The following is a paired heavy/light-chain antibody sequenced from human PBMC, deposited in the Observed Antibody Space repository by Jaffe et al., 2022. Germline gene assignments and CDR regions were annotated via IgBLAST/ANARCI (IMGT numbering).Light chain of an antibody. CDR2: END. CDR3: GTWDSSLSAGPVV. V-gene: IGLV1-51*02. CDR1: SSNIGNNY. J-gene: IGLJ2*01. Sequence: QSVLTQPPSVSAAPGQKVTISCSGSSSNIGNNYVSWYQQLPGTAPKLLIYENDKRPSGIPDRFSGSKSGTSATLGITGLQTGDEADYYCGTWDSSLSAGPVVFGGGTKLTVL.
Heavy chain of an antibody. D-gene: IGHD2-15*01. CDR3: ARSGDSSGYYYYYMDV. V-gene: IGHV4-61*01. Sequence: QVQLQESGPGLVKPSETLSLTCTVSGGSVSSGNYYWSWIRQPPGKGLEWIGYIYYSGSIKYNPSLKSRVTISVDRSKNQFSLKLSSVTAADTAVYYCARSGDSSGYYYYYMDVWGKGTTVTVSS. CDR1: GGSVSSGNYY. CDR2: IYYSGSI. J-gene: IGHJ6*03.